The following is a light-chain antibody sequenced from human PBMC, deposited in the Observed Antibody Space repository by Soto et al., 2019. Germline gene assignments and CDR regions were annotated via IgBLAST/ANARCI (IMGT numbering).Light chain of an antibody. J-gene: IGKJ4*01. Sequence: DIQMTLSPSTLSASEGDRVTITCRASQSINNWLAWYQQKPGKAPKLLISKASNLKSGVPSRFSGTGSGTEFTLTISSLQPDDFASYYCQQYDSYPFTFGGGTKVEI. CDR2: KAS. V-gene: IGKV1-5*03. CDR1: QSINNW. CDR3: QQYDSYPFT.